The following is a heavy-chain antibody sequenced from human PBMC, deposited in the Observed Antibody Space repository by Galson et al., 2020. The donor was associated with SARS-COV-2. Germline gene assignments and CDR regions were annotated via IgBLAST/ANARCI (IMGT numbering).Heavy chain of an antibody. CDR1: GFSITSGYF. CDR3: ARLWHRSEQPDY. CDR2: IYHNGET. Sequence: SETLSLTCTVSGFSITSGYFCCWIRQPPGKLLELIGIIYHNGETNFNQSLKSRVTISVDTSKNQFYLHVSSVAAADTAVYYCARLWHRSEQPDYWGQGTLVSVSS. J-gene: IGHJ4*02. V-gene: IGHV4-38-2*02. D-gene: IGHD1-1*01.